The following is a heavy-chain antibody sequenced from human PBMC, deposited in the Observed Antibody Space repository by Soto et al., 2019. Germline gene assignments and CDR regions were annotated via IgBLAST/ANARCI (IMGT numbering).Heavy chain of an antibody. CDR1: GGSISSYY. CDR2: IYYSGST. CDR3: ASPRGDWNYVRWFDP. J-gene: IGHJ5*02. Sequence: SETLSLTCTVSGGSISSYYWSWIRQPPGKGLEWIGYIYYSGSTNYNPSLKSRVTISVDTSKNQFSLKLSSVTAADTAVYYCASPRGDWNYVRWFDPWGQGTLVTVSS. D-gene: IGHD1-7*01. V-gene: IGHV4-59*08.